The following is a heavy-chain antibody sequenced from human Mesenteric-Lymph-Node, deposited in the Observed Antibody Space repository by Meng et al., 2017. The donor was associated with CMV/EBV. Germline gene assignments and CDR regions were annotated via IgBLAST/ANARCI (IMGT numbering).Heavy chain of an antibody. V-gene: IGHV3-11*04. Sequence: GGSLKISCAASGLPFSVSYMAWVRQPPGQGLEWVSYINSVGSTIYYGDSVKGRFTISRDNAENSLYLQMNSLRVEDTAVYFCATVLTGNFVFDHWGQGILVTVSS. CDR1: GLPFSVSY. J-gene: IGHJ4*02. CDR2: INSVGSTI. D-gene: IGHD3-9*01. CDR3: ATVLTGNFVFDH.